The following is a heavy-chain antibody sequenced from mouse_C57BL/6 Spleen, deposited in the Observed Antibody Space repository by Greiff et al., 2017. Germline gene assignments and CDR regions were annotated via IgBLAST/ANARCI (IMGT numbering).Heavy chain of an antibody. V-gene: IGHV1-26*01. J-gene: IGHJ3*01. Sequence: VQLQQSGPELVKPGASVKISRKASGYTFTDYYMNWVKQSHGKSLEWIGDINPNNGGTSYNQKFKGKATLTVDKSSSTAYMELRSLTSEDSAVYYCARYDDGSPFAYWGQGTLVTVSA. CDR2: INPNNGGT. D-gene: IGHD2-12*01. CDR3: ARYDDGSPFAY. CDR1: GYTFTDYY.